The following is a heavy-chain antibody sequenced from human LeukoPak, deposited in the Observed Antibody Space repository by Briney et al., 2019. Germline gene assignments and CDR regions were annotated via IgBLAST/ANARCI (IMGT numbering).Heavy chain of an antibody. V-gene: IGHV4-59*01. CDR3: ASFYSSSWSTYYYYYMDV. D-gene: IGHD6-13*01. Sequence: KASETLSLTCTVAGGSISSYYWGWVRQPPGKGLEWGGYIDYSGSTNFNRSLRSGVTIRVDTSKNQFSLKLSSVTAADTAVYYCASFYSSSWSTYYYYYMDVWGKGTTVTISS. CDR1: GGSISSYY. CDR2: IDYSGST. J-gene: IGHJ6*03.